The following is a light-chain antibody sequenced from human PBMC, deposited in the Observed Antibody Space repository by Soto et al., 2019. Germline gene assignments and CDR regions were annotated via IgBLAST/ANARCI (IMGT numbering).Light chain of an antibody. J-gene: IGKJ5*01. CDR3: QQYGSSPRIT. Sequence: EIVLTQSPGTLSLSPGERATLSCRASQSVSSSYLAWYQQKPGQAPRLLIYGASSRATGIPDRFSGSGSGTDVTLTISSLEHDDFAVYYCQQYGSSPRITFGQGTRLEIK. V-gene: IGKV3-20*01. CDR2: GAS. CDR1: QSVSSSY.